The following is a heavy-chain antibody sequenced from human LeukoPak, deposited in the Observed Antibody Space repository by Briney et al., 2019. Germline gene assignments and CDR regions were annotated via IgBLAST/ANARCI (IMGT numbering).Heavy chain of an antibody. CDR2: IYRGGTT. V-gene: IGHV3-53*05. D-gene: IGHD3-22*01. CDR3: AKEGSSGYYNEYYFDY. CDR1: GFTVSINY. J-gene: IGHJ4*02. Sequence: GGSLRLSCAASGFTVSINYMSWVRQAPGKGLEWVSVIYRGGTTYYADSVKGRFSISRDNSKNTLYLQMDSLRAEDTAVYYCAKEGSSGYYNEYYFDYWGQGTLVTVSS.